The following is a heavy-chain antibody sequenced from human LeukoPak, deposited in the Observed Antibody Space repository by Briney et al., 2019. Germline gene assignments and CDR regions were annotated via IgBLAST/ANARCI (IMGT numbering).Heavy chain of an antibody. J-gene: IGHJ3*01. CDR3: ARFQWLEIDVFDV. CDR2: ISATSNHA. D-gene: IGHD6-19*01. V-gene: IGHV3-21*01. CDR1: GFSFNTYN. Sequence: PGGSLRLSCAAPGFSFNTYNMNWVRQAPGKGLEWVSSISATSNHADYADSVKGRFTISRDNARKSLTLQMNSLRAEDTAVYYCARFQWLEIDVFDVWGQGTMVTVSS.